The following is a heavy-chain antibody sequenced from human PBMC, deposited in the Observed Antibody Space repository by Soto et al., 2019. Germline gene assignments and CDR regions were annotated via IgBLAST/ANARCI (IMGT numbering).Heavy chain of an antibody. J-gene: IGHJ4*02. Sequence: QVQLVESGGDLVKPGGSLRLSCAASGFTFTDYYMSWLRQAPGQGLQWLSYISGSTDYLNYADSVKCRFTISRDNAKNLLYLQMTSLRADDTAVYYCARDLGLSSSNYFDFWGQGTLVTVSS. CDR1: GFTFTDYY. V-gene: IGHV3-11*05. CDR2: ISGSTDYL. D-gene: IGHD3-10*01. CDR3: ARDLGLSSSNYFDF.